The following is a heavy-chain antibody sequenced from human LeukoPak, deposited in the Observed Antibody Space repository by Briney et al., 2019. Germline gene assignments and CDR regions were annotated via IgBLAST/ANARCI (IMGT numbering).Heavy chain of an antibody. CDR3: AREHSSSSGKVFDY. CDR1: GYTFPGYY. CDR2: INPNSGGT. D-gene: IGHD6-6*01. Sequence: ASVKLSCKASGYTFPGYYMHWVRQAPGQGLEWMGWINPNSGGTNYAQKFQGRVTMTRDTSISTAYMELSRLRSDDTAVYYCAREHSSSSGKVFDYWGQGTLVTVSS. J-gene: IGHJ4*02. V-gene: IGHV1-2*02.